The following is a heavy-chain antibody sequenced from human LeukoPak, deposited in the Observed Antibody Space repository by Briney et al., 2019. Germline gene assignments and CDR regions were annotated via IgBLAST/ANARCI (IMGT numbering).Heavy chain of an antibody. D-gene: IGHD2/OR15-2a*01. J-gene: IGHJ4*02. Sequence: ASVKVSCKASGYTFTSYYIHWVRQAPGQGLEWMGMINPSRGSTSYAQKFQGGLTMTRDTSTSTVYMELSSPRSEDTAVYYCARGQPPPNIYYFDYWGQGTLVTVSS. CDR2: INPSRGST. CDR1: GYTFTSYY. V-gene: IGHV1-46*01. CDR3: ARGQPPPNIYYFDY.